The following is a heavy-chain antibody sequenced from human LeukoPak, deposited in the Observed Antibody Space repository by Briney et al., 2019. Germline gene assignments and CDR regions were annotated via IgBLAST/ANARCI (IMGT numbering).Heavy chain of an antibody. D-gene: IGHD6-13*01. Sequence: PSETLSLTCTVSGGSISSGGYYWSWIRQHPGKGLEWIGYIYYSGSTYYNPSLKSRVTISVDTSKNQFSLKLSSVTAADTAVYYCARGPFRYSSSWPFGFDYWGQGTLVTVSS. V-gene: IGHV4-31*03. CDR2: IYYSGST. J-gene: IGHJ4*02. CDR3: ARGPFRYSSSWPFGFDY. CDR1: GGSISSGGYY.